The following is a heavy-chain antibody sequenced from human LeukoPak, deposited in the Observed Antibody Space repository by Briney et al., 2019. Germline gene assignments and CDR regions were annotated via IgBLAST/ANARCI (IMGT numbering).Heavy chain of an antibody. V-gene: IGHV3-33*08. CDR3: ARDRRVVPAAPRSSAFDI. D-gene: IGHD2-2*01. CDR2: IWYDGSNK. CDR1: GFTFDDYT. J-gene: IGHJ3*02. Sequence: QPGGSLRLSCAASGFTFDDYTMSWVRQAPGKGLEWVAVIWYDGSNKYYADSVKGRFTISRDNSKNTLYLQMNSLRAEDTAVYYCARDRRVVPAAPRSSAFDIWGQGTMVTVSS.